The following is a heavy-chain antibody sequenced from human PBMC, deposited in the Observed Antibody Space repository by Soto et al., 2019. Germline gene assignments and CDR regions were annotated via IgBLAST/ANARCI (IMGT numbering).Heavy chain of an antibody. CDR1: GFTFSSYW. CDR2: IKGDGTTT. Sequence: EVPLVESGGGLVQPGGSLRLSCASSGFTFSSYWMHWVRQTPGKGLEWVSRIKGDGTTTNYADSVRGRFTISRDNAKNTLPLQMNSPTVDDTAVYYCARGMQGQFGLEDWGQVTTANVAS. V-gene: IGHV3-74*01. CDR3: ARGMQGQFGLED. J-gene: IGHJ6*02.